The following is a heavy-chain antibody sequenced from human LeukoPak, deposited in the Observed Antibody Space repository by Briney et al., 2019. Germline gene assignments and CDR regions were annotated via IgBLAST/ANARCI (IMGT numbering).Heavy chain of an antibody. Sequence: RASVTVSCKASGYTFTIYYMHWVRQAPGQGLEWMGIINPSGGSTSYAQKFQGRVTMTRDTSTSTVYMELSSLRSEGTAVYYCARDAGITIFGVVTPPPQYYFDYWGQGTLVTVSS. D-gene: IGHD3-3*01. CDR3: ARDAGITIFGVVTPPPQYYFDY. J-gene: IGHJ4*02. CDR2: INPSGGST. CDR1: GYTFTIYY. V-gene: IGHV1-46*01.